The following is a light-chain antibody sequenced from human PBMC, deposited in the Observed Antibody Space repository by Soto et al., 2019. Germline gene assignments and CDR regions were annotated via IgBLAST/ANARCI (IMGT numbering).Light chain of an antibody. CDR2: DAS. V-gene: IGKV1-13*02. Sequence: AIQLTQSPSSLSASVGDRVTITCRASQGIGSALAWYQQKPGKAPKLLIYDASSLESGVPSRFSGSGSGTDFTLTISSLQPEDFATYYCQQANSFPWTFGQGTKVDIK. CDR3: QQANSFPWT. CDR1: QGIGSA. J-gene: IGKJ1*01.